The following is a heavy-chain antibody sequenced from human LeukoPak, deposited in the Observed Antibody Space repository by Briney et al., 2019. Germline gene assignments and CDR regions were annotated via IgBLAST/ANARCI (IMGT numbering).Heavy chain of an antibody. J-gene: IGHJ4*02. CDR1: GYTFTDYF. CDR2: IDPNSGGT. CDR3: SRDRAGTTVDN. Sequence: ASVKVSCKASGYTFTDYFVHWVRQASGQGLEWMGWIDPNSGGTNYAQKFQGRVTMTRDTSINTAYMELNSLRSDDTAVYYCSRDRAGTTVDNWGQGTLVTVSS. V-gene: IGHV1-2*02. D-gene: IGHD1-7*01.